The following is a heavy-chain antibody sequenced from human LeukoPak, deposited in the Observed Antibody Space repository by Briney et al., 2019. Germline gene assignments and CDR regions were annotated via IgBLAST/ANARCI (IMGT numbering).Heavy chain of an antibody. D-gene: IGHD3-22*01. CDR1: GFTFSSYS. Sequence: GGSLRLSCAASGFTFSSYSMNWVRQAPGKGLEWVSSISSSSYIYYADSVKGRFTISRDNAKNSLYLQMNSLRAEDTAVYYCARSYDGSGYYWYYFDYWGQGTLVTVSS. J-gene: IGHJ4*02. CDR2: ISSSSYI. V-gene: IGHV3-21*01. CDR3: ARSYDGSGYYWYYFDY.